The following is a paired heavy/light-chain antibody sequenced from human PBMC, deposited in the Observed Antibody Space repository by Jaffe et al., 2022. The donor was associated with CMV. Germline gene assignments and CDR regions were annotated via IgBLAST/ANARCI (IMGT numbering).Heavy chain of an antibody. CDR3: ARDRSRLELRPYDAFDI. V-gene: IGHV1-69*09. CDR2: IIPILGIA. Sequence: QVQLVQSGAEVKKPGSSVKVSCKASGGTFSSYAISWVRQAPGQGLEWMGRIIPILGIANYAQKFQGRVTITADKSTSTAYMELSSLRSEDTAVYYCARDRSRLELRPYDAFDIWGQGTMVTVSS. D-gene: IGHD1-7*01. J-gene: IGHJ3*02. CDR1: GGTFSSYA.
Light chain of an antibody. CDR2: EVS. Sequence: QSALTQPPSASGSPGQSVTISCTGTSSDVGGYNYVSWYQQHPGKAPKLMIYEVSKRPSGVPDRFSGSKSGNTASLTVSGLQAEDEADYYCSSYAGSNDWGVFGTGTKVTVL. CDR3: SSYAGSNDWGV. V-gene: IGLV2-8*01. CDR1: SSDVGGYNY. J-gene: IGLJ1*01.